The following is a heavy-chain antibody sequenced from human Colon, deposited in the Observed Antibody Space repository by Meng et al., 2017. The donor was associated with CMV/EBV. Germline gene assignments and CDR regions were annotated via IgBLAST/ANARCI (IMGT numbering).Heavy chain of an antibody. CDR1: EFIFNYYG. Sequence: EGSLRLSCAAPEFIFNYYGMHWLRQAPGKGLEWLSFIDIDGTQRHNADIVWGRFIVSKDKSKNTVFLEMNSLRVGDTAVYYCVGHQGGPRDGVRLVWGQGTQVTVSS. V-gene: IGHV3-30*02. CDR3: VGHQGGPRDGVRLV. D-gene: IGHD3-10*01. CDR2: IDIDGTQR. J-gene: IGHJ4*02.